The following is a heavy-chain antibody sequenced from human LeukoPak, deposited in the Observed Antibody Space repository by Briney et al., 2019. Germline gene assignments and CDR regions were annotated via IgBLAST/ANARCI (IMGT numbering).Heavy chain of an antibody. CDR3: ARAKGYCSSTSCYTFDY. CDR2: IYYSGST. V-gene: IGHV4-61*01. D-gene: IGHD2-2*02. J-gene: IGHJ4*02. Sequence: SETLSLTCTVSGGSISSSSYYWSWIRQPPGKGLEWIGYIYYSGSTNYNPSLKSRVTISVDTSKNQFSLKLSSVTAADTAVYYCARAKGYCSSTSCYTFDYWGQGTLVTVSS. CDR1: GGSISSSSYY.